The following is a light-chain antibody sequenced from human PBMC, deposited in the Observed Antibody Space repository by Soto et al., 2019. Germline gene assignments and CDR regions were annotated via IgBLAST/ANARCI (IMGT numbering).Light chain of an antibody. CDR1: SSDVGAYNY. J-gene: IGLJ3*02. V-gene: IGLV2-14*01. Sequence: QSALTQPASLSGSPGQSITISCTGTSSDVGAYNYVSWYQQHPGKVPKLLIYAVNNRPSGVSNRFSGSKSGNTASLTISGLQAEDEADYYCTSYTTSSTWVFGGGSQLTVL. CDR2: AVN. CDR3: TSYTTSSTWV.